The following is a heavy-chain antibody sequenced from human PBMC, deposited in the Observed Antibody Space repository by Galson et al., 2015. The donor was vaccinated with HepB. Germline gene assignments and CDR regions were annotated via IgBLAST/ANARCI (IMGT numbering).Heavy chain of an antibody. D-gene: IGHD5-12*01. Sequence: SLRLSCAGSGFTFNNYWMNWVRQAPGKGLEWVSYTNAYSSAIYYADSVKGRFTISRDNAKNSVYLQMHSLRDEDTAVYHCTRDSGVGYTMDVWGQGTTVAVSS. CDR1: GFTFNNYW. CDR3: TRDSGVGYTMDV. J-gene: IGHJ6*02. CDR2: TNAYSSAI. V-gene: IGHV3-48*02.